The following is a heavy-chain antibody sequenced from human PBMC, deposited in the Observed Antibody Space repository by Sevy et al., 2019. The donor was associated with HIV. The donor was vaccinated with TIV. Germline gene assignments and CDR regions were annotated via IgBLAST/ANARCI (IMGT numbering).Heavy chain of an antibody. J-gene: IGHJ4*02. CDR2: INQDGSEI. Sequence: GGSLRLSCAASGFTFSSFWMTWVRQAPGKGLERVANINQDGSEIHYVDSVKGRFSISRDNAKNSLNLQMNSLRAEDTAVYYCARALYAYSSYWGQGTLVTVSS. CDR1: GFTFSSFW. CDR3: ARALYAYSSY. D-gene: IGHD4-4*01. V-gene: IGHV3-7*01.